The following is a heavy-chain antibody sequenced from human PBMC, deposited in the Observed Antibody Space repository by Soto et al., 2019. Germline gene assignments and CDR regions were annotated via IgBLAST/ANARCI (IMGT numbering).Heavy chain of an antibody. CDR3: ARGVAVAGTYYYYGMDV. J-gene: IGHJ6*02. V-gene: IGHV6-1*01. Sequence: QXLSLTCAISGDXVSSNSSAWNWIRQSPSRGLEWLGRTYYRSKWYNDYAVSVKSRITINPDTSKNQFSLQLNSVTPEDTAVYYCARGVAVAGTYYYYGMDVWGQGTTVTVS. CDR2: TYYRSKWYN. D-gene: IGHD6-19*01. CDR1: GDXVSSNSSA.